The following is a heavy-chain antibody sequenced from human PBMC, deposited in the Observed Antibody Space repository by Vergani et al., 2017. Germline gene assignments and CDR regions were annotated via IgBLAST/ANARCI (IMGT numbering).Heavy chain of an antibody. CDR3: ARDSPEWIQLWVFDY. CDR1: GFTFSDYY. V-gene: IGHV3-11*04. Sequence: QLLESRGGLVKPGGSLRLSCAASGFTFSDYYMSWIRQAPGKGLEWISYISSSGSTIYYADSVKGRFTISRDNAKNSLYLQMNSLRAEDTAVYYCARDSPEWIQLWVFDYWGQGTLVTVSS. CDR2: ISSSGSTI. J-gene: IGHJ4*02. D-gene: IGHD5-18*01.